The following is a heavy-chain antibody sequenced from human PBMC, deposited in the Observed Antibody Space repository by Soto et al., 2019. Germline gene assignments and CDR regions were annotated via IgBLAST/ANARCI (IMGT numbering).Heavy chain of an antibody. D-gene: IGHD6-6*01. Sequence: QVQLVQSGAEVKKPGSSGKASGKASGGTFSSYAISWVRQAPGQGLEWMGGIIPIFGTANYPQKVQGRFTITADEATKTAYMELSSLRSVNTAVYYCECRGRDLVDYYYGMDVWGQGTTVTVSS. J-gene: IGHJ6*02. V-gene: IGHV1-69*12. CDR3: ECRGRDLVDYYYGMDV. CDR1: GGTFSSYA. CDR2: IIPIFGTA.